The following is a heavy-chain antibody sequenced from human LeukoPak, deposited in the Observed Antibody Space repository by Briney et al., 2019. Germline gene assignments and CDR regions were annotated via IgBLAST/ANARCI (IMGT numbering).Heavy chain of an antibody. V-gene: IGHV3-64D*06. D-gene: IGHD3-22*01. CDR3: VKGPGYYYDSSGPFDY. J-gene: IGHJ4*02. Sequence: GGSLRLSCSASGFTLSSYAMHWVRQAPGKGLEYVSAISSNGGSTYYADSVKGRFTISRDNSKNTLYLQMSSLRAEDTAVYYCVKGPGYYYDSSGPFDYWGQGTLVTVSS. CDR2: ISSNGGST. CDR1: GFTLSSYA.